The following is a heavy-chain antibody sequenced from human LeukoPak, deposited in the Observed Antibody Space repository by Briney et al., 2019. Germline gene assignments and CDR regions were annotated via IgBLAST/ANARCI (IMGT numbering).Heavy chain of an antibody. CDR3: ARILFTPRDH. Sequence: RGASVKVSCKASGYTFNDYFMHWLRQAPGQGLEWLGWINPKIGGTDYAQKFQGRVTMTRDTSVSTAYMELSGLRSDDTAIYYCARILFTPRDHWGQGTLVTVPS. CDR1: GYTFNDYF. V-gene: IGHV1-2*02. D-gene: IGHD2-15*01. J-gene: IGHJ4*02. CDR2: INPKIGGT.